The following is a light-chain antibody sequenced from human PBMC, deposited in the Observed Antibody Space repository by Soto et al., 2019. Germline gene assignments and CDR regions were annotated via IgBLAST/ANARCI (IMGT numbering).Light chain of an antibody. CDR1: QSISSY. Sequence: PGERATLXCRASQSISSYLAWYQQKPGQAPRLLIYDGSNRATGIPARFSGSGSETDFTLTISSLEPEDFASYYCQQRRSWPLTFGGGTKVDIK. V-gene: IGKV3-11*01. J-gene: IGKJ4*01. CDR2: DGS. CDR3: QQRRSWPLT.